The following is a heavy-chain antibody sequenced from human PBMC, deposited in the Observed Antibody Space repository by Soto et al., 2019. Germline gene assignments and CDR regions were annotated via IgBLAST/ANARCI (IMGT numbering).Heavy chain of an antibody. Sequence: PGGSLRLSCAASGFTFSSYAMSWVRQAPGKGLEWVSAISGSGGSTYYADSVKGRFTVSRDNSKNTLYLQMNSLRAEGTAVYYCAKDRGPSLLWFGEENDNAFDIWGQRTMVTVSS. D-gene: IGHD3-10*01. V-gene: IGHV3-23*01. CDR1: GFTFSSYA. CDR2: ISGSGGST. CDR3: AKDRGPSLLWFGEENDNAFDI. J-gene: IGHJ3*02.